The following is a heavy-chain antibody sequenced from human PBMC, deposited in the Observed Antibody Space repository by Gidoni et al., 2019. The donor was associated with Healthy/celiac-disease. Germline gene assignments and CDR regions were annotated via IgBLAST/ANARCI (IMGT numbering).Heavy chain of an antibody. Sequence: QVQLVESGGGVVQPGRSLRLSCAASGFTFSSYGMHWVRQAPGKGLEWVAVIWYDGSNKYYADSVKGRFTISRDNSKNTLYLQMNSLRAEDTAVYYCARESRGYYGSGSFGYWGQGTLVTVSS. CDR2: IWYDGSNK. D-gene: IGHD3-10*01. CDR3: ARESRGYYGSGSFGY. V-gene: IGHV3-33*01. CDR1: GFTFSSYG. J-gene: IGHJ4*02.